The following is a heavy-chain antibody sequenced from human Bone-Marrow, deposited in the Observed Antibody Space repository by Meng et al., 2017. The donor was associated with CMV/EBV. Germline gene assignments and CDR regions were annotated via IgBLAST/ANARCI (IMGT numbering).Heavy chain of an antibody. J-gene: IGHJ6*02. V-gene: IGHV3-7*01. CDR1: GFTFSSYW. CDR2: IKQDGSEK. D-gene: IGHD2-2*01. CDR3: AKPDELLSDYYYGMDV. Sequence: GESLKIFCAASGFTFSSYWMSWVRQAPGKGLEWVANIKQDGSEKYYVDSVKGRFTISRDNAKNSLYLQMNSLRAEDTAVYYCAKPDELLSDYYYGMDVWGQGTTVTVSS.